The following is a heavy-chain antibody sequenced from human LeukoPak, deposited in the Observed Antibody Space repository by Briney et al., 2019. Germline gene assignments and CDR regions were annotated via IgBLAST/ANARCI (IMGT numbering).Heavy chain of an antibody. D-gene: IGHD3-10*01. Sequence: SETLSLTCTVSGGSISSSDYYWGWIRQPPGKGLEWIGSIYYSGSTYYNPSLKSRVTISVDTSKNQFSLNLRSVTAADTAVYYCARVLWFGELRFDPWGQGTLVTVSS. V-gene: IGHV4-39*07. CDR3: ARVLWFGELRFDP. CDR1: GGSISSSDYY. J-gene: IGHJ5*02. CDR2: IYYSGST.